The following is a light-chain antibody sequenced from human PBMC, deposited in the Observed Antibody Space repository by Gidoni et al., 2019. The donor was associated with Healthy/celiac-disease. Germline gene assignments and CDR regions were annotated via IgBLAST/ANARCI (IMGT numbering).Light chain of an antibody. CDR3: VLYMGSGTVV. Sequence: QTVVTQDPSSSVSPGGTVTLTCGLSSGSVSTSYYPSWYQQTPGQAPRTLIYSTNTRSSGVPDRFSGSILGNKAALTITGAQADDESDYYCVLYMGSGTVVFGGGTKLTVL. CDR1: SGSVSTSYY. V-gene: IGLV8-61*01. CDR2: STN. J-gene: IGLJ2*01.